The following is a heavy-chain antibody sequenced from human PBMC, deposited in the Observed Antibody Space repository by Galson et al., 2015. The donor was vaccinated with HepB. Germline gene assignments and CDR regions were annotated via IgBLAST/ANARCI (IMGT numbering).Heavy chain of an antibody. D-gene: IGHD4-23*01. J-gene: IGHJ4*02. CDR2: ISSGGDTI. Sequence: SLRLSCAASGFSFSDYYMSWIRQAPGKGLEWLSYISSGGDTIYYAGSVKGRFTISRDNAKDSLYLQMNRLRAVDTAIYYCTRVGPCGANSLPTDFWGQGTLVTGSS. V-gene: IGHV3-11*01. CDR3: TRVGPCGANSLPTDF. CDR1: GFSFSDYY.